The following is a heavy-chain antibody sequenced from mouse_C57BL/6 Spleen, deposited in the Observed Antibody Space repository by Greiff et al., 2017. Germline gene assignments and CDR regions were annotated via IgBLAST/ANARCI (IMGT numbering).Heavy chain of an antibody. CDR3: ARDRGTAQAWFAY. CDR2: ISYDGSN. Sequence: EVHLVESGPGLVKPSQSLSLTCSVTGYSITSGYYWNWIRQFPGNKLEWMGYISYDGSNNYNPSLKNRISITRDTSKNQFFLKLNSVTTEDTATYYCARDRGTAQAWFAYWGQGTLVTVSA. D-gene: IGHD3-2*02. J-gene: IGHJ3*01. V-gene: IGHV3-6*01. CDR1: GYSITSGYY.